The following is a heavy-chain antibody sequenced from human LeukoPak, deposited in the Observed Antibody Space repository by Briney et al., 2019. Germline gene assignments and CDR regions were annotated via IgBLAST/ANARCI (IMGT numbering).Heavy chain of an antibody. CDR2: INPNSGGT. CDR3: ARDAYCSSSTCYGWFDP. D-gene: IGHD2-2*01. V-gene: IGHV1-2*02. CDR1: GYTFTDYF. Sequence: ASVKVSCKASGYTFTDYFMHWVRQAPGQGLEWMGWINPNSGGTNYAQKFQGRVTMTRDTSISTACMELSRLRSDDTAVYYCARDAYCSSSTCYGWFDPWGQGTLVTVSS. J-gene: IGHJ5*02.